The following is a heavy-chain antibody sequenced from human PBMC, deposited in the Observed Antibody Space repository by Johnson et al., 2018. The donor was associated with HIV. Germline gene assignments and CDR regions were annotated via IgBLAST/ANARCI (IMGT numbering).Heavy chain of an antibody. Sequence: EVQLVESGGGLVQPGGSLRLSCAASGFTFSSYAMSWVRQAPGKGLEWVSAISGSGGSTYSADSVKGRFTISRDNSKNTLYLQMNSLRAEDTSVYYCAKGLFAGRGLWFGELGAFDIWGQGTMVTVSS. CDR2: ISGSGGST. D-gene: IGHD3-10*01. V-gene: IGHV3-23*04. CDR3: AKGLFAGRGLWFGELGAFDI. J-gene: IGHJ3*02. CDR1: GFTFSSYA.